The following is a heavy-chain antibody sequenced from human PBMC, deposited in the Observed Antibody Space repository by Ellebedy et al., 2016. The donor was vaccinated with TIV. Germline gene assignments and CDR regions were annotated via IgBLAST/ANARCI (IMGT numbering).Heavy chain of an antibody. CDR2: INQDGSQK. CDR3: ARAVGGSGSY. D-gene: IGHD3-10*01. V-gene: IGHV3-7*01. J-gene: IGHJ4*02. Sequence: ETLSLTXAASGFTFSTYWMHWVRQAPGKGLEWVANINQDGSQKYYVDSVKGRFTISRDNTKNSLYLQMNSLSAEDTAVYYCARAVGGSGSYWGQGTLVTVSP. CDR1: GFTFSTYW.